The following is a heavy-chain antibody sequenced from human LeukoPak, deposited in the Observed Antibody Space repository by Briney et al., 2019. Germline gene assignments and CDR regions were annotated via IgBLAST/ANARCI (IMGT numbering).Heavy chain of an antibody. V-gene: IGHV1-69*04. J-gene: IGHJ6*02. CDR1: GGTFSSYA. CDR2: IIPIFGIA. D-gene: IGHD7-27*01. Sequence: SVKVSCKAPGGTFSSYAISWVRQAPGQGLEWMGRIIPIFGIANYAQKFQGRVTITADKSTSTAYMELSSLRSEDTAVYYCARDGLGNYGMDVWGQGTTVTVSS. CDR3: ARDGLGNYGMDV.